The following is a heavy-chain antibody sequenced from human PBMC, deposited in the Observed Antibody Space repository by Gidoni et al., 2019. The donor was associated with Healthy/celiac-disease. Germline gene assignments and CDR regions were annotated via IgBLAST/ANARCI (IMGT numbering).Heavy chain of an antibody. CDR3: ARVPPGGY. D-gene: IGHD3-10*01. J-gene: IGHJ4*02. CDR1: GFTFSDYY. CDR2: SSSSSSTI. V-gene: IGHV3-11*01. Sequence: QVRPVASGAGLVKPAVSMRLSCAASGFTFSDYYMSWIRQAPGKGPEWVSYSSSSSSTIYYADSVKGRFTISRDNAKNSLYLQMNSVRAEDTAVYYCARVPPGGYWGQGTLVTVSS.